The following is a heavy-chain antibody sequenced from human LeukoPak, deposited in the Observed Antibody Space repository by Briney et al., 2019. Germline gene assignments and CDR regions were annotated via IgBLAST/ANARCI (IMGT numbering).Heavy chain of an antibody. CDR3: ARDPGTFDWYFDL. J-gene: IGHJ2*01. D-gene: IGHD1-7*01. Sequence: PSETLSPTCTLSGGSISSYFWSWIRQPAGKGLEWIGRIYNSGSTTYNPSLKSRVTMSVDTSKNQFSLQLSSVTAADTAVYYCARDPGTFDWYFDLWGRGTLVTVSS. CDR2: IYNSGST. CDR1: GGSISSYF. V-gene: IGHV4-4*07.